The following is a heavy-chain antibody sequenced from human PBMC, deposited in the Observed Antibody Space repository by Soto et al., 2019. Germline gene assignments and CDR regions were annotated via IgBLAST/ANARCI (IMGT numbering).Heavy chain of an antibody. J-gene: IGHJ4*02. CDR1: GGSISSYF. V-gene: IGHV4-59*05. D-gene: IGHD2-15*01. CDR2: ISYTGST. CDR3: ARHTPAISISDH. Sequence: SETLSLTCTVSGGSISSYFWSWIRQPPGKGLEWIGSISYTGSTYYNPSLESRVTISVYTSKNQFSLILTSVTAADTAVYYCARHTPAISISDHWGQGTLVTVSS.